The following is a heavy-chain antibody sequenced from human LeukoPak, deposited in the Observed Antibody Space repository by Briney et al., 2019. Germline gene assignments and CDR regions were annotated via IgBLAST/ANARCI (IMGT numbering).Heavy chain of an antibody. CDR1: GGPIGSYY. J-gene: IGHJ1*01. Sequence: PSETLSLTCTVSGGPIGSYYWNWIRQPPGKGLEWIGYIYYIGITNYNPSLKSRVTMSVDTSKNQFSLKLNSVTAADTAVYYCASLARYGSGSYNVAEHFQFWGQGTLVTVPS. V-gene: IGHV4-59*01. D-gene: IGHD3-10*01. CDR2: IYYIGIT. CDR3: ASLARYGSGSYNVAEHFQF.